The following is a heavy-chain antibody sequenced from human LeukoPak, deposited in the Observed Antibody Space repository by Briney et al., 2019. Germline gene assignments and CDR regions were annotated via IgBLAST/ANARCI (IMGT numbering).Heavy chain of an antibody. V-gene: IGHV3-21*01. CDR1: GFTFSRYN. CDR2: ISSSSSYI. Sequence: GGSLRLSCAASGFTFSRYNMNWVRQAPGKGLEWVSSISSSSSYIYYADSVKGRFTISRDNAKNSLYLQMNSLRAEDTAVYYCARQAPQYSYYMDVWGKGTTVTISS. J-gene: IGHJ6*03. CDR3: ARQAPQYSYYMDV.